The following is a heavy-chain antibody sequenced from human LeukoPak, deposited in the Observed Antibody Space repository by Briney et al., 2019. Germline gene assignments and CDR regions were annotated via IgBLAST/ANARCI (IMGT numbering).Heavy chain of an antibody. CDR3: ARDRGSYFSDY. V-gene: IGHV1-18*01. CDR2: ISAYNSNT. J-gene: IGHJ4*02. D-gene: IGHD1-26*01. CDR1: GYTFTSYG. Sequence: GASVNVSCKASGYTFTSYGISWVRQAPGQGLEWMGWISAYNSNTNYSQKLQGRVTMTTDTSTSTAYMELRSLRSDDTAVYYCARDRGSYFSDYWGQGTLVTVSS.